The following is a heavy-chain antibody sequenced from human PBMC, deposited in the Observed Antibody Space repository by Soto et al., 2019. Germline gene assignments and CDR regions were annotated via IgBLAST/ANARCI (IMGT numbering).Heavy chain of an antibody. CDR3: ARLSGIAVAGFLASEKGDYCYGMDV. CDR2: IYPGDSDT. Sequence: PGESLKISCKGSGYSFTSYWIGWVRQMPGKGLEWMGIIYPGDSDTRYSPSFQGQVTISADKSISTAYLQWSSLKASDTVMYYCARLSGIAVAGFLASEKGDYCYGMDVCRQRPSVTVS. V-gene: IGHV5-51*01. D-gene: IGHD6-13*01. J-gene: IGHJ6*02. CDR1: GYSFTSYW.